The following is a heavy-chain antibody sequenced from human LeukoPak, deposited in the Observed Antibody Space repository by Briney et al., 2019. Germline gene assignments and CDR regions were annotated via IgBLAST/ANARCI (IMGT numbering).Heavy chain of an antibody. J-gene: IGHJ4*02. CDR3: ALGDCSSTSCYVFDY. V-gene: IGHV4-59*01. CDR2: IFNSGST. Sequence: SETLSLTCTVSGGYISSYYWGWIRQPPGKGLEWIGYIFNSGSTNYNPSLKSRVTISVDTSKNQFSLKLSSVTAADTAVYFCALGDCSSTSCYVFDYWGQGTLVTVSS. D-gene: IGHD2-2*01. CDR1: GGYISSYY.